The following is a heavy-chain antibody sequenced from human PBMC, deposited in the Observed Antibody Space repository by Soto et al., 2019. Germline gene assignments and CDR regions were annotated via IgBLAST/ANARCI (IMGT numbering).Heavy chain of an antibody. Sequence: GGSLRLSCAASGFTFSSYAMHWVRQAPGKGLEWVAVISYDGSNKYYADSVKGRFTISRDNSKNTLYLQMNSLRAEDTAVYYCARAPDPYGPLYFDYWGQGTLVTVSS. V-gene: IGHV3-30-3*01. J-gene: IGHJ4*02. CDR3: ARAPDPYGPLYFDY. CDR2: ISYDGSNK. CDR1: GFTFSSYA. D-gene: IGHD3-10*01.